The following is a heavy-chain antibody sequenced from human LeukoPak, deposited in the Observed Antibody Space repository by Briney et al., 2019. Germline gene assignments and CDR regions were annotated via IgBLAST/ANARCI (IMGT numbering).Heavy chain of an antibody. Sequence: PGGSLRLSCAASGFTFSDYWMHWVRHAPGKGMVWVSRIISDGSSASCADFVKGRFTISRDNAKNTLYLQINSLRAEDTAVYYCASPSHNYYDSSGPRDPFDYWGQGTLVTVSS. CDR2: IISDGSSA. D-gene: IGHD3-22*01. CDR3: ASPSHNYYDSSGPRDPFDY. CDR1: GFTFSDYW. V-gene: IGHV3-74*01. J-gene: IGHJ4*02.